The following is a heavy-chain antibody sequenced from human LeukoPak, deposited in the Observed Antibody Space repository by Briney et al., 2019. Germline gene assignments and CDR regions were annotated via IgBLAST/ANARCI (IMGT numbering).Heavy chain of an antibody. V-gene: IGHV4-39*01. CDR1: GGSISSSSYY. CDR3: ARHSDYYDSSGRIDY. CDR2: IYYSGGT. J-gene: IGHJ4*02. D-gene: IGHD3-22*01. Sequence: SETLSLTCTVSGGSISSSSYYWGWIRQPPGKGLEWIGSIYYSGGTYYNPFLKSRVTISVDTSKNQFSLKLSSVTAADTAVYYCARHSDYYDSSGRIDYWGQGTLVTVSS.